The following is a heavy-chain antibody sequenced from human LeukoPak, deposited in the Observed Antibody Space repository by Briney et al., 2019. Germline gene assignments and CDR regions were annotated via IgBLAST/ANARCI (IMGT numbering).Heavy chain of an antibody. Sequence: PGGSLRLSCAASGFTFSSYGMSWVRQAPGKGLEWVSAISGSGGSTYYADSVKGRFTISRDNSKNTLYLQMNSLRAEDTAVYYCARKGRAVGAPNYYYYMDVWGKGTTVTVSS. CDR3: ARKGRAVGAPNYYYYMDV. CDR1: GFTFSSYG. D-gene: IGHD1-26*01. CDR2: ISGSGGST. V-gene: IGHV3-23*01. J-gene: IGHJ6*03.